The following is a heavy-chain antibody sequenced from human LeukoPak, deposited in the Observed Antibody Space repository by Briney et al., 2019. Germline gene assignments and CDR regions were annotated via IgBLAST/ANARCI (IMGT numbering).Heavy chain of an antibody. CDR3: ARGRPHGNDY. D-gene: IGHD4-23*01. Sequence: GGSLRLSCAASGFTFSSYWMNWVRQAPGKGLVWVSRIASDGSSTTYADSVKGRFSISRDNAKNTLYLQMNSLGVEDTAVYYCARGRPHGNDYWGQGTLVTVSS. CDR1: GFTFSSYW. V-gene: IGHV3-74*01. CDR2: IASDGSST. J-gene: IGHJ4*02.